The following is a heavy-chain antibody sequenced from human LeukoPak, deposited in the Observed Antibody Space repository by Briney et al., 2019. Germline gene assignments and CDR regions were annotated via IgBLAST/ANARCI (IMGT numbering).Heavy chain of an antibody. CDR3: ARSRPWLIWFDP. CDR1: GYTFTGYN. CDR2: IDPDSGGT. Sequence: ASVKVSCKASGYTFTGYNMNWVRQAPGQGLEWMGWIDPDSGGTKYAQKFQGRVTMTRDTYINTAYMELSSLRSDDTAVYYCARSRPWLIWFDPWGQGTLVTVSS. J-gene: IGHJ5*02. V-gene: IGHV1-2*02. D-gene: IGHD5-12*01.